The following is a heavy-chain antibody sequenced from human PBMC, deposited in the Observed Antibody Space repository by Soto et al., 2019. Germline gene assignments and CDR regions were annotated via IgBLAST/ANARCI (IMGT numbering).Heavy chain of an antibody. D-gene: IGHD6-13*01. Sequence: GGSLRLSCAASGFTFSSYAMSWVRQAPGKGLEWVSAISGSGGSTYYAASVKGRFTISRDNSKNTLYLQMNSLRAEDTAVYYCAKSSVPGSSWSANFDYWGQGTLVTVSS. CDR2: ISGSGGST. CDR1: GFTFSSYA. V-gene: IGHV3-23*01. CDR3: AKSSVPGSSWSANFDY. J-gene: IGHJ4*02.